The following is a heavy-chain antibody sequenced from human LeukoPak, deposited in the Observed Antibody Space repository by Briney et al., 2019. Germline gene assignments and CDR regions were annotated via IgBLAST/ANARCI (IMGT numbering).Heavy chain of an antibody. Sequence: GASVKVSCKASGYTFTSYAMNWVRQAPGQGLEWMGWINTNTGNPTYAQGFTGRFVFSLDTSVSTAYLQISSLKAEDTAVYYCARDISDIPDNWFDPWGQGTLVTVSS. CDR3: ARDISDIPDNWFDP. J-gene: IGHJ5*02. V-gene: IGHV7-4-1*02. CDR1: GYTFTSYA. CDR2: INTNTGNP. D-gene: IGHD2-15*01.